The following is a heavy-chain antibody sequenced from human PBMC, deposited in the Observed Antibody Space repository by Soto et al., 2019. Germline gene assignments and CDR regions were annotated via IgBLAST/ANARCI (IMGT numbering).Heavy chain of an antibody. D-gene: IGHD5-18*01. Sequence: SETLSLTCSVSGGSISSGDYYWSWIRQPPGKGLEWIGYIYYSGSTYYNPSLKSRVTISVDTSKNQFSLKLSSVTAADPAGYYCARADGYSPYPFDYWGQGTLVTVSS. J-gene: IGHJ4*02. V-gene: IGHV4-30-4*01. CDR1: GGSISSGDYY. CDR3: ARADGYSPYPFDY. CDR2: IYYSGST.